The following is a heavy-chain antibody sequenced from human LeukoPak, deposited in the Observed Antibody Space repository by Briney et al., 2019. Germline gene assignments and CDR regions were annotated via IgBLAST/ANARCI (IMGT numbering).Heavy chain of an antibody. J-gene: IGHJ4*02. Sequence: ASVKVSCKASGYTFTSYDINWVRQATGQGLEWMGWMNPNSGNTGYAQKFQGRVTMTRNTSISTAYMELSSLRSEDTAVYYCARGEDTAMGTDYWRQGTLVTVSS. D-gene: IGHD5-18*01. CDR2: MNPNSGNT. V-gene: IGHV1-8*01. CDR3: ARGEDTAMGTDY. CDR1: GYTFTSYD.